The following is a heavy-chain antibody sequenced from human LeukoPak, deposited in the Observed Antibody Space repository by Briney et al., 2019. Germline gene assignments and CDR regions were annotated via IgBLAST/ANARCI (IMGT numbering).Heavy chain of an antibody. CDR2: IDWDDDK. CDR3: ARISQNYGDYGGFDP. V-gene: IGHV2-70*11. Sequence: SGPTLVSPTQTLTLTCTFSGFSLSTTGMCVIWIRRPPGKALEWLARIDWDDDKYYSASLKTRLTISKDTSKNQVVLTMTNMDPVDTATYYCARISQNYGDYGGFDPWGQGTLVNVSS. D-gene: IGHD4-17*01. J-gene: IGHJ5*02. CDR1: GFSLSTTGMC.